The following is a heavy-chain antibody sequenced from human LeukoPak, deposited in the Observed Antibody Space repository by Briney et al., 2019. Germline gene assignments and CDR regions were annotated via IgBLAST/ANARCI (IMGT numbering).Heavy chain of an antibody. CDR1: GYTFTSYY. D-gene: IGHD3-10*01. Sequence: ASLKVSCKTSGYTFTSYYMHWVRQAPGQGHERMGWINPNSGGTNYAQKFQGRVTMTRDTSISTAYMELSRLRSDDTAVYYCARVGLLDYGMDVWGQGTTVTVSS. CDR2: INPNSGGT. V-gene: IGHV1-2*02. J-gene: IGHJ6*02. CDR3: ARVGLLDYGMDV.